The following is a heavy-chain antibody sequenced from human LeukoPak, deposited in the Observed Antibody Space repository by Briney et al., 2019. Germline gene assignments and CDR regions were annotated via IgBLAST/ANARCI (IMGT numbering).Heavy chain of an antibody. J-gene: IGHJ5*02. V-gene: IGHV1-8*01. CDR3: ARGPSFRTRKPNLLNWFDP. CDR2: MNPNSGNT. CDR1: GYTFTRYD. Sequence: ASVKVSCKASGYTFTRYDINWVRQAPGQGLEWMGWMNPNSGNTGYAQKFQGRVTMTRNTSISTAYMELSSLRSEDTAVYYCARGPSFRTRKPNLLNWFDPWDQGTLVTVSS. D-gene: IGHD2-2*01.